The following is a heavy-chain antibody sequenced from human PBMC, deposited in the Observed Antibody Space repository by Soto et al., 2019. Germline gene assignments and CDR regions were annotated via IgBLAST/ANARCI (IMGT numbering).Heavy chain of an antibody. CDR2: IYHSGST. CDR1: GGSISSSNW. V-gene: IGHV4-4*02. D-gene: IGHD4-17*01. CDR3: ARGAVPTVVTPGTAFDY. Sequence: QVQLQESGPGLVKPSGTLSLTCAVSGGSISSSNWWSWVRQPPGKGLEWIGEIYHSGSTNYNPSLKSRVTISVDKSQNQFSLKLSSVTAADTAVYYCARGAVPTVVTPGTAFDYWGQGTLVTVSS. J-gene: IGHJ4*02.